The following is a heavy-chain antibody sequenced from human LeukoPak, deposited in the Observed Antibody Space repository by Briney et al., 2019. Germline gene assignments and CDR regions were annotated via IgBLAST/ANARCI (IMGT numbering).Heavy chain of an antibody. V-gene: IGHV4-59*08. CDR3: ARHVGYSYGYPDY. CDR1: GGSISSYY. J-gene: IGHJ4*02. Sequence: PSETLSLTCTVSGGSISSYYWSWIRQPPGKGLEWIGYTYYSGSTNYNPSLKSRVTISVDTSKNQFSLKLSSVTAADTAVYYCARHVGYSYGYPDYWGQGTLVTVSS. CDR2: TYYSGST. D-gene: IGHD5-18*01.